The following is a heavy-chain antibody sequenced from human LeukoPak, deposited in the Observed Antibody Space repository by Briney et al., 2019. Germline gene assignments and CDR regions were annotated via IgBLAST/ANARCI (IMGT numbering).Heavy chain of an antibody. D-gene: IGHD1-7*01. CDR2: ISGSGTGT. CDR3: AKEGGTGTRFDY. V-gene: IGHV3-23*01. J-gene: IGHJ4*02. Sequence: GGSLRLSCAASGFTFSSSAMSWVRQAPGKGLYWVSAISGSGTGTYYADSVKGRFTISRDNSKNALYLQMNGLRAEDTAVYYCAKEGGTGTRFDYWGQGTLVTVSS. CDR1: GFTFSSSA.